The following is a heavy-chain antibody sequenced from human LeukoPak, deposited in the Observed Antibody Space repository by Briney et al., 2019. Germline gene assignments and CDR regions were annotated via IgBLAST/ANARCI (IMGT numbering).Heavy chain of an antibody. CDR2: MNPSSGVT. Sequence: GASVKVSCKASGYTFSGYQVHWLRQAPGQGLEWMGRMNPSSGVTNYAQKFQGRVTMTRDTSINTAYLDLSALKSDDTAVYYCASRAASVTLGYWGQGTLVTVPS. CDR1: GYTFSGYQ. J-gene: IGHJ4*02. CDR3: ASRAASVTLGY. V-gene: IGHV1-2*06. D-gene: IGHD2-15*01.